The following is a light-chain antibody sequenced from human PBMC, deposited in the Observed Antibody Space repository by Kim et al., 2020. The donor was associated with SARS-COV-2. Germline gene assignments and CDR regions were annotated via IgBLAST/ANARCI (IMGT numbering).Light chain of an antibody. CDR2: RDS. V-gene: IGLV3-9*01. Sequence: SYELTQPLSVSVALGQTARLTCGGNNIGSKNVHWYQQKPGQAPVLVIYRDSNRPSGIPERFSGSNSWNTATLTISRAQAGDEADYYCQVWDSSTAVFGGG. J-gene: IGLJ3*02. CDR3: QVWDSSTAV. CDR1: NIGSKN.